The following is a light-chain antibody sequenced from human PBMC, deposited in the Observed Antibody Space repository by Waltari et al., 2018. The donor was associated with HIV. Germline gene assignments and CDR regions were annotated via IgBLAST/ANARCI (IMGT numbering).Light chain of an antibody. Sequence: DIVLTQSPGTLSLSPGERATLSCRASQSVSSSYLAWYQQKPGQAPRLLIYGASSRATGIPDRFSGSWSGTDFTLTISRLEPEDFAVYYCQQYGSSPYSFVQGTKLEIK. J-gene: IGKJ2*03. CDR1: QSVSSSY. CDR3: QQYGSSPYS. CDR2: GAS. V-gene: IGKV3-20*01.